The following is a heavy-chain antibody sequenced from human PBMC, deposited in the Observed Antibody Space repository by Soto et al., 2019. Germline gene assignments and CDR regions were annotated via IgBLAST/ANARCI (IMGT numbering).Heavy chain of an antibody. D-gene: IGHD3-22*01. CDR1: GFTFSSYG. V-gene: IGHV3-30*18. Sequence: GGSLRLSCAASGFTFSSYGMHWVRQAPGKGLEWVAVISYDGSNKYYADSVKGRFTISRDNSKNTLYLQMNSLRAEDTAVYYCAKDNLEYYDSSGYYVSWGQGTLVTVSS. CDR3: AKDNLEYYDSSGYYVS. J-gene: IGHJ5*02. CDR2: ISYDGSNK.